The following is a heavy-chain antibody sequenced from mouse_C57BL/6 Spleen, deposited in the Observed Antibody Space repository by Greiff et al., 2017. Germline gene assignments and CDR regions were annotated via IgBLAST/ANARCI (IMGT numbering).Heavy chain of an antibody. V-gene: IGHV1-39*01. CDR1: GYSFTDYN. J-gene: IGHJ3*01. CDR2: INPNYGTT. Sequence: EVQLKESGPELVKPGASVKISCKASGYSFTDYNMNWVKQSNGKSLEWIGVINPNYGTTSYNQKFKGKATLTVDQSSSTAYMQLNSLTSEDSAVYYCARSGYGSSYWFAYWGQGTLVTVSA. D-gene: IGHD1-1*01. CDR3: ARSGYGSSYWFAY.